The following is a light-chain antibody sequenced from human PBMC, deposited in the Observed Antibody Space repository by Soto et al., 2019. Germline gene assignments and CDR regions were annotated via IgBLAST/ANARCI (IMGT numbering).Light chain of an antibody. CDR1: SSDIGGYNY. V-gene: IGLV2-14*01. Sequence: SVLGPPSSVSGSPGQSITISCTVTSSDIGGYNYVSWYQQHPGKAPKLMIYEVSKRPSGVSNRFSGYKSGNTASLTISGLQAEEEADYYCSSWARSLYVFGSGTKVTVL. CDR3: SSWARSLYV. CDR2: EVS. J-gene: IGLJ1*01.